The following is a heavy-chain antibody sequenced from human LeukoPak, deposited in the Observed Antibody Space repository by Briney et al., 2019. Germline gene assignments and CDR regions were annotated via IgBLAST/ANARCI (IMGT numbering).Heavy chain of an antibody. V-gene: IGHV5-51*01. CDR2: ISPEDSDT. D-gene: IGHD3-22*01. J-gene: IGHJ4*02. CDR3: ARIGTYYYDMWDPCDY. CDR1: GYSFTSYW. Sequence: KHGESLKISCKGSGYSFTSYWLGWVRQMPGKGLEWMGIISPEDSDTRYSPSFQGQVTISADKSISTAYLQWSSLKASDTAMYYCARIGTYYYDMWDPCDYWGQGTLVTVSS.